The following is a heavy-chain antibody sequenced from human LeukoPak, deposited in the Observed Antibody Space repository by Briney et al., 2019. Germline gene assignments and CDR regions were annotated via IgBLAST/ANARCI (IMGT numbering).Heavy chain of an antibody. CDR2: VSGSGAHT. J-gene: IGHJ6*03. Sequence: GGSLRLSCAASGFTFSSYAMTWVRQAPGKGLQWVSAVSGSGAHTYYADSVKGRFTISRDNSRDTLYLQMNSLRAEDTAIYICAKDGGTSPYFLDVWGKGTTVIVSS. CDR1: GFTFSSYA. CDR3: AKDGGTSPYFLDV. D-gene: IGHD4-23*01. V-gene: IGHV3-23*01.